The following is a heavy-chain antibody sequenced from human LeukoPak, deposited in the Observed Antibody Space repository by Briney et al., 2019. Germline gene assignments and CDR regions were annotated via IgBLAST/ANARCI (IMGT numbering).Heavy chain of an antibody. Sequence: PSETLSLTCAVYGGSFSGYYWSWIRQPPGKGLEWIGYIYYSGSTNYNPSLKSRVTISVDTSKNQFSLKLSSVTAADTAVYYCARAAGFWSGYKNAFDIWGQGTMVTVSS. CDR3: ARAAGFWSGYKNAFDI. V-gene: IGHV4-59*01. J-gene: IGHJ3*02. CDR1: GGSFSGYY. CDR2: IYYSGST. D-gene: IGHD3-3*01.